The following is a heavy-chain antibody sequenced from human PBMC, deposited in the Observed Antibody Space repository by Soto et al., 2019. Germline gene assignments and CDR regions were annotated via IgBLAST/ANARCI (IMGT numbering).Heavy chain of an antibody. Sequence: PGVALGVYAASAELTFSSFWMNSGRQAPGKGEEWVANIQQDGSEKNFVASVKGRFTISRDNARKSLYLQMNSLSPEDTAVSYCARGRVDYIWGTYRAASHPLDYWGQRTMFTVSS. CDR3: ARGRVDYIWGTYRAASHPLDY. CDR1: ELTFSSFW. D-gene: IGHD3-16*02. J-gene: IGHJ4*02. V-gene: IGHV3-7*03. CDR2: IQQDGSEK.